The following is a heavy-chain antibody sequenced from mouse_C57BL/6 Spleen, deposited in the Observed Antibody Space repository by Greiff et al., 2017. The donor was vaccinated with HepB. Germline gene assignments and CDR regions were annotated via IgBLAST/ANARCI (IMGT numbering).Heavy chain of an antibody. V-gene: IGHV1-81*01. J-gene: IGHJ2*01. D-gene: IGHD6-1*01. CDR1: GSTFTSYG. CDR2: IYPRSGNT. Sequence: QVQLQQSGAALARPGASVKLSCKASGSTFTSYGIRWVKQRTGQGLEWIGEIYPRSGNTYYNEKFKGKATLTADKSSSTAYMELRSLTAEASAVYVCTRWVVDCYYWDYWGQGTTLTVSS. CDR3: TRWVVDCYYWDY.